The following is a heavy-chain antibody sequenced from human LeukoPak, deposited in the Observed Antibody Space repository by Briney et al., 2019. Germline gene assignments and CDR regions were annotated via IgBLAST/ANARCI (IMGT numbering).Heavy chain of an antibody. D-gene: IGHD3-22*01. Sequence: GGSLRLSCAASGFTFSNYAVHWVRQAPGKGLEWVALVSFDGSNQIYADSVKGRFAISRDNSKNTLYLEMNGLLSEDTAVYYCASVKWGCGSSGYYCENDAFDIWGQGTMVTVSS. J-gene: IGHJ3*02. V-gene: IGHV3-30*09. CDR3: ASVKWGCGSSGYYCENDAFDI. CDR1: GFTFSNYA. CDR2: VSFDGSNQ.